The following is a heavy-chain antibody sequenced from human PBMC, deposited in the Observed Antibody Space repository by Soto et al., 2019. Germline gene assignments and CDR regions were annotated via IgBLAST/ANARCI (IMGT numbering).Heavy chain of an antibody. V-gene: IGHV4-34*01. CDR2: ISQSGNT. CDR1: SGSFSGYY. CDR3: ARAPKVSGSSQTRPDF. J-gene: IGHJ4*02. D-gene: IGHD6-6*01. Sequence: PSETLSLTCSIYSGSFSGYYCSWIRQPPGKGLEWIGEISQSGNTNYSPSLKSRVSISIDTSKKQFSLNLASVSAADTAVYYCARAPKVSGSSQTRPDFWGQGTLVTSPQ.